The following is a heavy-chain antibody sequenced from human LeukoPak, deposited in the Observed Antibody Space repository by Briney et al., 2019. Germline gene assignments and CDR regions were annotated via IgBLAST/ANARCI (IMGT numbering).Heavy chain of an antibody. CDR2: INDRSNFK. V-gene: IGHV3-23*01. D-gene: IGHD3-16*01. CDR3: AKDHFTGGDYGDYFDL. J-gene: IGHJ4*02. CDR1: GFSFSDYA. Sequence: PGGSLRLSCVASGFSFSDYAMSWVRRSPGQGLQWVSVINDRSNFKVYADSVRGRFIISRDNSQNTLYLEMNSLRADDTAIYYCAKDHFTGGDYGDYFDLWGQGVLVTVSS.